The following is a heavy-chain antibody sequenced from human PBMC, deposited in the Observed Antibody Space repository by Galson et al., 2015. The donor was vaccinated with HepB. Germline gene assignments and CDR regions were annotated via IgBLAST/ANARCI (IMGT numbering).Heavy chain of an antibody. Sequence: LRLSCAASGFTFSSYTMNWVRQAPGKGQEWISYISTTSDNKFSADPVKGRCITSRDNAKHLLYLQMNSLRAEDTAVCYCTRIALSGSYWYFDYWGQGSLATVSS. D-gene: IGHD1-26*01. CDR1: GFTFSSYT. CDR2: ISTTSDNK. V-gene: IGHV3-48*01. CDR3: TRIALSGSYWYFDY. J-gene: IGHJ4*02.